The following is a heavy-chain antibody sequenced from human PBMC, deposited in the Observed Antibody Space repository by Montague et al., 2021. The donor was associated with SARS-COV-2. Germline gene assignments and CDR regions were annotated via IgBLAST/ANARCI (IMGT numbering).Heavy chain of an antibody. CDR1: GDXVSSNTAA. CDR3: ARGPRYSLSWPFDY. Sequence: CAISGDXVSSNTAAWNWIRQSPSRGLEWLGRTYYRSKWYYDYAVXVKSRMTISPDTSKNQFSLQLSSVTPEDRAVYYCARGPRYSLSWPFDYWGQGTLVTVSS. D-gene: IGHD6-13*01. V-gene: IGHV6-1*01. J-gene: IGHJ4*02. CDR2: TYYRSKWYY.